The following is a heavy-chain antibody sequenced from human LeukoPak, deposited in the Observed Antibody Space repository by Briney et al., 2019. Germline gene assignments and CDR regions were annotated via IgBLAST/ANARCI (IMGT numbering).Heavy chain of an antibody. CDR3: TRASWGYAFDI. D-gene: IGHD7-27*01. V-gene: IGHV4-59*01. J-gene: IGHJ3*02. Sequence: SETLSLTCTVSTGSSDRYYWTWIRQPPGKGLEWMGYVYYDGTTYYSPSLKSRVSISLDTSKSQFSLRLRSVTAADTAIYYCTRASWGYAFDIWGQGTTVTFSS. CDR2: VYYDGTT. CDR1: TGSSDRYY.